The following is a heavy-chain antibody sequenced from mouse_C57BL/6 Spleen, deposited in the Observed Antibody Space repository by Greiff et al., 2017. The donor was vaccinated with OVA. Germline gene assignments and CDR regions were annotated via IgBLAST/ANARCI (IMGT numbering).Heavy chain of an antibody. CDR2: IRLKSDNYAT. CDR1: GFTFSNYW. V-gene: IGHV6-3*01. Sequence: EVKLQESGGGLVQPGGSMKLSCVASGFTFSNYWMNWVRQSPEKGLEWVAQIRLKSDNYATHYAESVKGRFTISRDDSKSSVYLQMNNLRAEDTGIYYCTGGTVPWFAYWGQGTLVTVSA. CDR3: TGGTVPWFAY. D-gene: IGHD4-1*01. J-gene: IGHJ3*01.